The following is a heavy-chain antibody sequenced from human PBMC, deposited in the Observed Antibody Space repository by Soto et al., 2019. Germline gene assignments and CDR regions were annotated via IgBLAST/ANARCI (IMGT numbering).Heavy chain of an antibody. D-gene: IGHD5-18*01. CDR3: ASEGAIQLWSYFDY. CDR1: GFTFSSYS. CDR2: ISSSSSTI. Sequence: EVQLVESGGGLVQPGGSLRLSCAASGFTFSSYSMNWVRQAPGKGLEWVSYISSSSSTIYYADSVKGRFTISRDNXXNSLYLQMNSLRAEDTAVYYCASEGAIQLWSYFDYWGQGTLVTVSS. J-gene: IGHJ4*02. V-gene: IGHV3-48*01.